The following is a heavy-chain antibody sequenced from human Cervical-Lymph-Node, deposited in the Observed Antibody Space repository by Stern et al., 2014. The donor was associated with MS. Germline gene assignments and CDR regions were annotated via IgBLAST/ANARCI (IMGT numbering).Heavy chain of an antibody. CDR3: ARNYGDTTYFDY. CDR2: IYWDDDK. D-gene: IGHD4-17*01. Sequence: QITLKESGPTLVKPTQTLTLTCTFSGFSLSTSGVGVGWIRQPPGKALEWLALIYWDDDKRYSPSLKSRLTITKDTSKNQVVLTMTNMDPVDTATYYCARNYGDTTYFDYWGQGTLVTVS. J-gene: IGHJ4*02. CDR1: GFSLSTSGVG. V-gene: IGHV2-5*02.